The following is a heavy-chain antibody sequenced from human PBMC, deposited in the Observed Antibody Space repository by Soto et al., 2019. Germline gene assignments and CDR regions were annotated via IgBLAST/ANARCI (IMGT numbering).Heavy chain of an antibody. CDR2: ISHTGSP. CDR1: GGSISNSDYF. J-gene: IGHJ4*02. D-gene: IGHD1-1*01. CDR3: ASQLESTTYFDY. Sequence: SETLSLTCAVSGGSISNSDYFWAWMRQPPGKGLEWVGTISHTGSPRYNPSLKSRVTISVDTSKNQFSLRLPSVTAADTAVFYCASQLESTTYFDYWGRGTLVTVSS. V-gene: IGHV4-39*01.